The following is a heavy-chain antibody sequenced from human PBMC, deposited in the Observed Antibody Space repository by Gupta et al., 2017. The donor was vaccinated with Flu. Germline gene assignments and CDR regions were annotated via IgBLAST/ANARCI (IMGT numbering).Heavy chain of an antibody. Sequence: QVQLQESGPGLVKPSETLSLTCTASGYTISSGYYWGWIRQPPGKGLEWIGSIYHSGNTNYNSSRKRRVTISVDTSKNQVSLKLGSVTAADTAVYYCARDLGSGWFGESTFDYWGLGTLVTVSS. J-gene: IGHJ4*02. CDR2: IYHSGNT. CDR1: GYTISSGYY. D-gene: IGHD3-10*01. V-gene: IGHV4-38-2*02. CDR3: ARDLGSGWFGESTFDY.